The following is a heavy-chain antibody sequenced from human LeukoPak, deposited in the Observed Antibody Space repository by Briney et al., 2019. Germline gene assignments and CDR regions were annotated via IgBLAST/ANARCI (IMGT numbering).Heavy chain of an antibody. D-gene: IGHD5-12*01. J-gene: IGHJ4*02. CDR2: ISSSGSTI. V-gene: IGHV3-48*03. CDR3: ARQIYLGKIIVATTNYFDY. Sequence: GGPLRLSCAASGFTFSSYEMNWVRQAPGKGLEWVSYISSSGSTIYYADSVKGRFTISRDNAKNSLYLQMNSLRAEDTAVYYCARQIYLGKIIVATTNYFDYWGQGTLVTVSS. CDR1: GFTFSSYE.